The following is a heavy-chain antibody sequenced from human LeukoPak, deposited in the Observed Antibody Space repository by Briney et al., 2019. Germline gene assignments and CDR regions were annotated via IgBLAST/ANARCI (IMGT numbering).Heavy chain of an antibody. V-gene: IGHV3-48*01. CDR1: GFTFSSYG. Sequence: GGSLRLSCAASGFTFSSYGMNWVRQAPGKGLEWVSYISSSSSTIYYADSVKGRFTISRDNAKNSLYLQMNSLRAEDTAVYYCARVGNWNSFDYWGQGTLVTVSS. J-gene: IGHJ4*02. CDR3: ARVGNWNSFDY. D-gene: IGHD1-20*01. CDR2: ISSSSSTI.